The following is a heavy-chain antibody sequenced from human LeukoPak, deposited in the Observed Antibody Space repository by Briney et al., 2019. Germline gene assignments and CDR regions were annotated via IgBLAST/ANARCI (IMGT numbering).Heavy chain of an antibody. CDR3: TTQIEHRCSTSCYTGDAFDS. Sequence: GGSLRLSCAASGFTSSNAWMSWVRQAPGKGLEWVGRIKSKTDGGTTDYAAPVKGRFTISRDDSKNTLYLQMNSLKTEDTAVYSCTTQIEHRCSTSCYTGDAFDSWGQGTMVTVSS. J-gene: IGHJ3*02. V-gene: IGHV3-15*01. CDR1: GFTSSNAW. D-gene: IGHD2-2*02. CDR2: IKSKTDGGTT.